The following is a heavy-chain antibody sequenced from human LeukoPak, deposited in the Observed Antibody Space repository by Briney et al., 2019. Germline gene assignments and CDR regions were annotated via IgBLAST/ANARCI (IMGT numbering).Heavy chain of an antibody. CDR2: IKQDGSEK. V-gene: IGHV3-7*01. CDR1: GFTFSSYW. Sequence: GGCLRLSCAASGFTFSSYWMSWVRQAPGKGLEWVANIKQDGSEKYYVDSVKGRFTISRDNAKNSLDLQMNSLRAEDTAVYYCATAPSGVPAASDYWGQGTLVTVSS. J-gene: IGHJ4*02. D-gene: IGHD2-2*01. CDR3: ATAPSGVPAASDY.